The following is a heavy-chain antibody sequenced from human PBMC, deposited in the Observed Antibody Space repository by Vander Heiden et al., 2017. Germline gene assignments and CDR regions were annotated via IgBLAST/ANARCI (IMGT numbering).Heavy chain of an antibody. D-gene: IGHD2-2*01. Sequence: QVQLVESGGGVVQPGRSLRLSCAASGFPFSGYAMHWVRQAPGKGLEWVAVISYDGSNKYYADSVKGRFTISRDNSKNTLYLQMNSLRAEDTAVYYCARDRGGGTSLNWFDPWGQGTLVTVSS. J-gene: IGHJ5*02. CDR3: ARDRGGGTSLNWFDP. CDR1: GFPFSGYA. CDR2: ISYDGSNK. V-gene: IGHV3-30-3*01.